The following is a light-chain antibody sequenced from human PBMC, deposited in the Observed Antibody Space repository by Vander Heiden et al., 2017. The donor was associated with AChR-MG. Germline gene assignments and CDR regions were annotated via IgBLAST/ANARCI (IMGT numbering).Light chain of an antibody. Sequence: SSELPQDPAVSVALGQPVRITCQGDSLRRDYAGGYQQKPGQAPVLVIYGKNNRPSGIPDRFSGSSAGNTASVTITGAQAEDEADYYCNSRDSSGSQVFGGGTKLTVL. CDR3: NSRDSSGSQV. J-gene: IGLJ2*01. V-gene: IGLV3-19*01. CDR1: SLRRDY. CDR2: GKN.